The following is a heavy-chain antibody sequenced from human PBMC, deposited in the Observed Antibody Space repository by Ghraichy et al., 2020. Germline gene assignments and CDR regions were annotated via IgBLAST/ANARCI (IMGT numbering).Heavy chain of an antibody. V-gene: IGHV3-7*01. Sequence: GGSLRLSCAASGFTFSSYWMSWVRQAPGKGLEWVANIKQDGSEKYYVDSVKGRFTISRDNAKNSLYLQMNSLRAEDTAVYYCARDGEQGLVPSPFDYWGQGTLVTVSS. D-gene: IGHD6-19*01. CDR2: IKQDGSEK. CDR3: ARDGEQGLVPSPFDY. CDR1: GFTFSSYW. J-gene: IGHJ4*02.